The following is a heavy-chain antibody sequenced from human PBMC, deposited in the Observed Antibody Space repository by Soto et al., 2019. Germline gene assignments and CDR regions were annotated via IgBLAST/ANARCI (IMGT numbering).Heavy chain of an antibody. Sequence: SETLSLTCTVSGGSISSSSYYWSWIRQPPGKGLEWIGNIYHSGSIYYNPSLKSRVTISVDRSKNQFSLKLSSVTAADTAVYYCARLIYDSGSYYWFDPWGQGTLVTVSS. V-gene: IGHV4-39*07. CDR3: ARLIYDSGSYYWFDP. CDR2: IYHSGSI. J-gene: IGHJ5*02. CDR1: GGSISSSSYY. D-gene: IGHD3-10*01.